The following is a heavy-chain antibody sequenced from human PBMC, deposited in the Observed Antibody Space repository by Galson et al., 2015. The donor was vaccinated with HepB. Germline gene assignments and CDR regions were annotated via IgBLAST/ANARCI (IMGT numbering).Heavy chain of an antibody. J-gene: IGHJ4*02. V-gene: IGHV3-48*02. CDR1: GFTFSSYS. CDR2: ISSSSSTI. D-gene: IGHD3-22*01. CDR3: ARDIYYDSSGPLDY. Sequence: SLRLSCAASGFTFSSYSMNWVRQAPGKGLEWVSYISSSSSTIYYADSVKGRFTISRDNAKNSLYLQMNSLRDEDTAVYYCARDIYYDSSGPLDYWGQGTLVTVSS.